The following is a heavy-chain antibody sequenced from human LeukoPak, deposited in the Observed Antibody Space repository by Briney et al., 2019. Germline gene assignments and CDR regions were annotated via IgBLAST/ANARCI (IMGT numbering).Heavy chain of an antibody. CDR2: INHSGST. V-gene: IGHV4-34*01. CDR3: ARLVRGRMVRGVRGYFDY. CDR1: GGSFSGYY. Sequence: SETLSLTCAVYGGSFSGYYWSWIRQPPGKGLEWIGEINHSGSTNYNPSLKSRVTISVDTSKNQFSLKLSSVTAADTAVYYCARLVRGRMVRGVRGYFDYWGQGTLVTVSS. D-gene: IGHD3-10*01. J-gene: IGHJ4*02.